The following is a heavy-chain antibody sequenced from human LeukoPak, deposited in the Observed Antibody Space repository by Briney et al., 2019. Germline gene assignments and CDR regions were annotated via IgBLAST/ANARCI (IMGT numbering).Heavy chain of an antibody. CDR2: INPNSGGT. D-gene: IGHD2-2*01. CDR1: GYTFTGYY. CDR3: ARDLRRRGVVVPAAISPGLLSPPVMDV. V-gene: IGHV1-2*02. Sequence: ASVKVSCKASGYTFTGYYMHWVRQAPGQGLECMGWINPNSGGTNYAQKFQGRVTMTRDTSISTAYMELSRLRSDDTAVYYCARDLRRRGVVVPAAISPGLLSPPVMDVWGKGTTVTVSS. J-gene: IGHJ6*04.